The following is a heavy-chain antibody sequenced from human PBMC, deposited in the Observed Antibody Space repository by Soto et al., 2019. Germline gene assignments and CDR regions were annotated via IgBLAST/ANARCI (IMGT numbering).Heavy chain of an antibody. V-gene: IGHV3-23*01. CDR1: GFTFSSYA. CDR3: AKAQAAFYDILTYFDY. J-gene: IGHJ4*02. D-gene: IGHD3-9*01. CDR2: ISGSGGST. Sequence: LRLSCAASGFTFSSYAMSWVRQAPGKGLEWVSAISGSGGSTYYADSVKGRFTISRDNSKNTLYLQMNSLRAEDTAVYYCAKAQAAFYDILTYFDYWGQGTLVTVSS.